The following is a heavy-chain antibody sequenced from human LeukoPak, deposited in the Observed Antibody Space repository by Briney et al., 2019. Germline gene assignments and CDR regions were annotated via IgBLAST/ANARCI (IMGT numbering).Heavy chain of an antibody. CDR2: IYYTGST. Sequence: PSQTLSLTCTVSGDSISSGDYFWSWIRQPPGRGLEWLGYIYYTGSTYYNPSLKSRVTISVDTSKNQFSLRLSSVTAADTAVYYCARVILEYFDRSGHTFDHWGQGTLVTVSS. J-gene: IGHJ4*02. D-gene: IGHD3-22*01. CDR3: ARVILEYFDRSGHTFDH. CDR1: GDSISSGDYF. V-gene: IGHV4-30-4*01.